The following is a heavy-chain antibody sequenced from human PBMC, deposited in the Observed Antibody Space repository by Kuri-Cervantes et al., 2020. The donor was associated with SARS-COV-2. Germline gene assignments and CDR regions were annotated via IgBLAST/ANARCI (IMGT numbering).Heavy chain of an antibody. Sequence: GGSLRLSCAASGFTFSSYGMHWVRQAPGKGLEWVAVISYDGSNKYYADSVKGRFTISRDNSKNTLYLQMNSLRAEDTAVYYCARAITHIVPAAIELWYFDLWGRGTLVTVSS. CDR2: ISYDGSNK. V-gene: IGHV3-30*03. J-gene: IGHJ2*01. CDR3: ARAITHIVPAAIELWYFDL. D-gene: IGHD2-2*01. CDR1: GFTFSSYG.